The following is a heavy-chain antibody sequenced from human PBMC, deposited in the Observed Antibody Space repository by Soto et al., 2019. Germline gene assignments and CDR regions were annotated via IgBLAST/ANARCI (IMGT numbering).Heavy chain of an antibody. CDR3: AMSSIVVVPAATHYYYGMDV. V-gene: IGHV1-69*13. CDR1: GGTFSSYA. D-gene: IGHD2-2*01. Sequence: SVKGSCKASGGTFSSYAISWVRQAPGQGLEWMGGIIPIFGTANYAQKFQGRVTITADESTSTAYMELSSLRSEDTAVYYCAMSSIVVVPAATHYYYGMDVWGPATTVTASS. J-gene: IGHJ6*02. CDR2: IIPIFGTA.